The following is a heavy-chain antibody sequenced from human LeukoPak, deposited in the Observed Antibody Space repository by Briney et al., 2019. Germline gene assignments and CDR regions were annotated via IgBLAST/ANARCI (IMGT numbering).Heavy chain of an antibody. CDR2: IVGDGGST. CDR3: ARDMLLGDAFDI. J-gene: IGHJ3*02. D-gene: IGHD2-15*01. Sequence: GGSLRLPCAPSGFFFKNHAINWFRQAPGKGREGVSIIVGDGGSTGYADSVKGRFTISRDNAKNSLYLLRNAQREDDTALYFCARDMLLGDAFDIWGQGAMVIVSS. CDR1: GFFFKNHA. V-gene: IGHV3-20*04.